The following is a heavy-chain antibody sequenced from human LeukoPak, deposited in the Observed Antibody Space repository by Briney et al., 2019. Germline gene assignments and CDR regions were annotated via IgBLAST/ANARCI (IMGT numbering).Heavy chain of an antibody. J-gene: IGHJ4*02. CDR1: GFTLSSNA. CDR2: ITGNDGST. CDR3: AKDAVAPGSGGDYFDY. V-gene: IGHV3-23*01. Sequence: GGSLRLSCVASGFTLSSNAMSWVRQAPGKGLEWVSVITGNDGSTYYADSVKGRFTISRDNSKNTLSLQMDSLRAEDTAVYYCAKDAVAPGSGGDYFDYWGQGTLVTVSS. D-gene: IGHD3-10*01.